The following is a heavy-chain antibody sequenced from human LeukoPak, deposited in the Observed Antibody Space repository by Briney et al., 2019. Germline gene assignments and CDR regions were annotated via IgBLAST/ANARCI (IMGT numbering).Heavy chain of an antibody. Sequence: GGSLRLSCAASGFTFSGSAMHWVRQASGKGLEWVGRIRSKANNYATAYAASVKGRFTISRDDSKNTAYLQMNSLKTEDTAVYYCTRHCLGDLSCRTYGMDVWGKGTTVTVSS. CDR2: IRSKANNYAT. V-gene: IGHV3-73*01. CDR3: TRHCLGDLSCRTYGMDV. J-gene: IGHJ6*04. D-gene: IGHD3-10*01. CDR1: GFTFSGSA.